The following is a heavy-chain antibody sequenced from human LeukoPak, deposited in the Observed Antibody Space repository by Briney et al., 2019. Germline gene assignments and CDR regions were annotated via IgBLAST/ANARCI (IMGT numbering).Heavy chain of an antibody. J-gene: IGHJ2*01. CDR3: AASGDWDDGWYFDL. V-gene: IGHV1-2*02. D-gene: IGHD2-21*02. Sequence: ASVKVSCKASGYTFTGYYMHWVRQAPGQGLEWMGWINPNSGGTNYAQKFQGRVTITRDTAISTAYVELSRLRSDDTAVYYCAASGDWDDGWYFDLWGRGTLVTVSS. CDR2: INPNSGGT. CDR1: GYTFTGYY.